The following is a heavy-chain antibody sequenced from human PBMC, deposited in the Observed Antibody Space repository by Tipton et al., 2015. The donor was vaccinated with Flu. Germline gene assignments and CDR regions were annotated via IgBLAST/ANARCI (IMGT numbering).Heavy chain of an antibody. CDR2: IYYSGST. CDR3: ARVGSSGWYDY. Sequence: TLSLTCTVSGGSISSSSYYWGWIRQPPGKGLEWIGSIYYSGSTYYNPSLKSRVTISVDTSKNQFSLKLGSVTAADTAVYYCARVGSSGWYDYWGQGTLVTVSS. J-gene: IGHJ4*02. V-gene: IGHV4-39*07. D-gene: IGHD6-19*01. CDR1: GGSISSSSYY.